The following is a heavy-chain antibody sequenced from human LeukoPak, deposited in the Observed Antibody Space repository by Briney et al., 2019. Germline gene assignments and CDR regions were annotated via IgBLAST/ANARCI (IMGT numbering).Heavy chain of an antibody. CDR3: ARVTLYSYGYFDY. CDR1: GFTFSDYY. CDR2: ISSSGSTR. J-gene: IGHJ4*02. D-gene: IGHD5-18*01. Sequence: GGSLRLSCAASGFTFSDYYMSWIRQAPGKGLEWVSYISSSGSTRYYADSVKGRFTISRDNAKNSLYLQMNSLRAEDTAVYYCARVTLYSYGYFDYWGQGTLVTVSS. V-gene: IGHV3-11*04.